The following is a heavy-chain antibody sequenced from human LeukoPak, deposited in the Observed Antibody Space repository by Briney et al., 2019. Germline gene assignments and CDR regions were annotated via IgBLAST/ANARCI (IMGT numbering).Heavy chain of an antibody. CDR3: ARDQHLIWSGYRRPFDP. CDR1: GYTFTGYY. CDR2: INPNSGGT. Sequence: ASVKVSCKASGYTFTGYYMHWVRQAPGQGLEWMGWINPNSGGTNYAQKFQGRVTMTRDTSISTAYMELSRLRSDDTAVYYCARDQHLIWSGYRRPFDPWGQGTLVTVSS. D-gene: IGHD3-3*01. V-gene: IGHV1-2*02. J-gene: IGHJ5*02.